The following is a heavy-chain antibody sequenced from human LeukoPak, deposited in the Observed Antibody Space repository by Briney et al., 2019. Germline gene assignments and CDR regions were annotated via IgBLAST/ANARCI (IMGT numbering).Heavy chain of an antibody. J-gene: IGHJ3*02. D-gene: IGHD7-27*01. CDR3: ARDRRPSNWGPGDAFDI. V-gene: IGHV1-2*02. CDR1: GYTFTGYY. Sequence: ASVKVSCKASGYTFTGYYLYWVRQAPGQGLEWMGWVNPNSGATNYAQKFQGRVTMTRDTSISTAYMEVSRLRSDDTAVYYCARDRRPSNWGPGDAFDIWGLGTMVTVSS. CDR2: VNPNSGAT.